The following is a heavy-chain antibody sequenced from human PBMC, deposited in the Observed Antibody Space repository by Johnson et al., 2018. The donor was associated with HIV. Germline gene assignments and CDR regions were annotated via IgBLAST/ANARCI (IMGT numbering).Heavy chain of an antibody. Sequence: VLLVESGGGVVRPGGSLRLSCAASGFTFDDYDMSWVRQAPGKGLEWVSAIGTAGDTYYPGSVQGRFTISRDNSKNTLFLQMNSLRAEDTAVYYCASTSSGWFYAFDIWGQGTMVTVSS. J-gene: IGHJ3*02. CDR3: ASTSSGWFYAFDI. D-gene: IGHD6-19*01. CDR2: IGTAGDT. V-gene: IGHV3-23*04. CDR1: GFTFDDYD.